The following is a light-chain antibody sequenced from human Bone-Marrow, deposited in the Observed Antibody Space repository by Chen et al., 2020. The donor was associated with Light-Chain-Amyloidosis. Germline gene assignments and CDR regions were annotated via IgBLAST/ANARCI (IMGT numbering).Light chain of an antibody. Sequence: DIVLTQSPATLSLSPGERATLSCRASQSVRRYLDWYQQKPGQAPRLLIYDASNRASGLPARFSGSGSGTDFTLANGSLEPADFAVYYCQQRSNWPQRTFIQGTKVEIK. V-gene: IGKV3-11*01. CDR3: QQRSNWPQRT. CDR1: QSVRRY. J-gene: IGKJ1*01. CDR2: DAS.